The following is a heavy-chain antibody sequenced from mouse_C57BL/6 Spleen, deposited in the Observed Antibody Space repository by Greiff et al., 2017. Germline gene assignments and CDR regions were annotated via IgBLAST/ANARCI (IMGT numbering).Heavy chain of an antibody. CDR1: GYTFTSYW. CDR2: IDPSDSYT. D-gene: IGHD4-1*01. Sequence: QVHVKQPGAELVMPGASVKLSCKASGYTFTSYWMHWVKQRPGQGLEWIGEIDPSDSYTNYNQKFKGKSTLTVDKSSSTAYMQLSSLTSEDSAVYYCASLTGTFAYWGQGTLVTVSA. J-gene: IGHJ3*01. CDR3: ASLTGTFAY. V-gene: IGHV1-69*01.